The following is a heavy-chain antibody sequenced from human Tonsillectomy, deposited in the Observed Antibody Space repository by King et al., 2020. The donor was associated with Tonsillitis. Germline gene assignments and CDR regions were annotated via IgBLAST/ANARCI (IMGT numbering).Heavy chain of an antibody. J-gene: IGHJ4*02. CDR2: CSGSGYKT. V-gene: IGHV3-23*04. D-gene: IGHD2-15*01. Sequence: VQLVEFGGGLGQPGGPLRLSCAASGVTFRSYALSWVRQFLGKGMEWVSACSGSGYKTYYIYSVKCRFTISRDKSKNTVSLQMNSLRAEDTGVYYCVREMLTGSCADYWCQGTLVTVSS. CDR3: VREMLTGSCADY. CDR1: GVTFRSYA.